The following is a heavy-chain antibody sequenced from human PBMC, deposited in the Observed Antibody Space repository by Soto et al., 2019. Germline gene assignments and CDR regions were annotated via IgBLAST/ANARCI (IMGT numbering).Heavy chain of an antibody. D-gene: IGHD3-10*01. CDR3: ARSRYYGSGSYYIGGFDC. V-gene: IGHV1-18*01. CDR2: ISAYNGNT. CDR1: GYTFTSYG. J-gene: IGHJ4*02. Sequence: GASVKVSCKASGYTFTSYGISWVRQAPGQGLEWMGWISAYNGNTNYAQKLQGRVTMTTDTSTSTAYMELRSLRSDDTAVYYCARSRYYGSGSYYIGGFDCWGQGTLVTVSS.